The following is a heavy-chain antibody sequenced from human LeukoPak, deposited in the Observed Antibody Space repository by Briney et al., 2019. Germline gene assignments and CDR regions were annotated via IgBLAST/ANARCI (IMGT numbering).Heavy chain of an antibody. Sequence: GGSLRLSCAASGFTFSTYSMKWVRQAPGKGLEWVSSISSSSTYIYYADSVKGRFTISRDNAKNSLYLQMNSLRAEDTAVYYCARDRVVVAATEGYYFDYWGQGSLVTVSS. CDR2: ISSSSTYI. D-gene: IGHD2-15*01. CDR1: GFTFSTYS. J-gene: IGHJ4*02. CDR3: ARDRVVVAATEGYYFDY. V-gene: IGHV3-21*01.